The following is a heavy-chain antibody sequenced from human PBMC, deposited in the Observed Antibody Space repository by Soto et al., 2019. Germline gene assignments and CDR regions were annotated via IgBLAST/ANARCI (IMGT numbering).Heavy chain of an antibody. V-gene: IGHV1-2*04. D-gene: IGHD1-26*01. CDR2: INPNSGGT. CDR1: GYTFTGYY. Sequence: ASVKVSCKASGYTFTGYYMHWVRQAPGQGLEWMGWINPNSGGTNYAQKFQGWVTMTRDTSISTTYMELSRLRSDDTAVYYCARERQVVGGFRYYGMDVWGQGTTVTVS. J-gene: IGHJ6*02. CDR3: ARERQVVGGFRYYGMDV.